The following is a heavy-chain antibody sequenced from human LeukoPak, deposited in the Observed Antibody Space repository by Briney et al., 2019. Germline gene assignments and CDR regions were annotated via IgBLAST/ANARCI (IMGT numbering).Heavy chain of an antibody. V-gene: IGHV4-4*07. J-gene: IGHJ6*03. CDR2: IYITGST. Sequence: SETLSLTCTVSGGSIINYYWSWIRQSAGTGLEWVGRIYITGSTNYNPSLQSRLSMSVDTSKNQFSLRLTSVSAADTAVYYCARLKYYDSTGYSPGYYMDVWGKGITVTVSS. CDR3: ARLKYYDSTGYSPGYYMDV. D-gene: IGHD3-22*01. CDR1: GGSIINYY.